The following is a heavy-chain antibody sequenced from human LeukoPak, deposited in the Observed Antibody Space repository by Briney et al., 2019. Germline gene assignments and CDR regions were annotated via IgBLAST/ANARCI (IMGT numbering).Heavy chain of an antibody. Sequence: GGSLRLSCAASGFTFSSHSMNWVRQAPGKGLEWVSYISSSSGARYYADSVKGRFTISRDDARNSLYLQMNSLRAEDTAAYYCARMSGSRFPGYWGQGTLVTVSS. CDR1: GFTFSSHS. V-gene: IGHV3-48*01. CDR2: ISSSSGAR. J-gene: IGHJ4*02. CDR3: ARMSGSRFPGY. D-gene: IGHD3-3*01.